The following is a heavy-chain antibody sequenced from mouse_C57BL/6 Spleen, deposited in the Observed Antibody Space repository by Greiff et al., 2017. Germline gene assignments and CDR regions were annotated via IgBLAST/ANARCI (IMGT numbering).Heavy chain of an antibody. V-gene: IGHV1-85*01. CDR1: GYTFTSYD. D-gene: IGHD2-4*01. J-gene: IGHJ1*03. Sequence: VQLQESGPELVKPGASVKLSCKASGYTFTSYDINWVKQRPGQGLEWIGWIYPRDGSTKYNEKFKGKATLTVDTSSSTSYMELHSLTSEDSAVYVCARNRSNEYDVWYFDVWGTGTTVTVSS. CDR3: ARNRSNEYDVWYFDV. CDR2: IYPRDGST.